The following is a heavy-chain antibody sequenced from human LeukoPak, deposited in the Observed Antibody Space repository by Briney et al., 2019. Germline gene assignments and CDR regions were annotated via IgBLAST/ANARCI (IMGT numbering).Heavy chain of an antibody. CDR1: GYSISSGYY. CDR3: ARDPYSSGWYGGVGFGFDY. CDR2: IYHSGST. Sequence: SETLSLTCTVSGYSISSGYYWGWIRQPPGKGLEWIGSIYHSGSTYYNPSLKSRVTISVDTSKNQFSLKLSSVTAADTAVYYCARDPYSSGWYGGVGFGFDYWGQGTLVTVSS. D-gene: IGHD6-19*01. V-gene: IGHV4-38-2*02. J-gene: IGHJ4*02.